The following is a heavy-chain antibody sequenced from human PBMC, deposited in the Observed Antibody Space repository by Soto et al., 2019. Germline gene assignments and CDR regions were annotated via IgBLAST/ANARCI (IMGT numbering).Heavy chain of an antibody. CDR1: GGTFSSYA. Sequence: KVSCKASGGTFSSYAISWVRQAPGQTLEWMGGIIPIFCAANYAQKFQGRVTITADESTSTAYTEPSSLRSEEEDVYYCARGAVGAPDIVRMVYAIGDHYYYGMGVWGQGTTVTVSS. D-gene: IGHD2-8*01. CDR3: ARGAVGAPDIVRMVYAIGDHYYYGMGV. CDR2: IIPIFCAA. V-gene: IGHV1-69*01. J-gene: IGHJ6*02.